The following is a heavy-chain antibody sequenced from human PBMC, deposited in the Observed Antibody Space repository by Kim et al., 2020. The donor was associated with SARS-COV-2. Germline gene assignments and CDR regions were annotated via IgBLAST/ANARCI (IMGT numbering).Heavy chain of an antibody. CDR3: ARGGPLRTTGPDY. Sequence: SETLSLTCTASGGSISTYYWSWIRQPPGKGLEWIGYIYYSENTDYNASPKSRVTISVDTSKNQISLQLTSVTEANTAWYYWARGGPLRTTGPDYWGQGAQVTVAS. D-gene: IGHD4-17*01. V-gene: IGHV4-59*13. CDR2: IYYSENT. J-gene: IGHJ4*02. CDR1: GGSISTYY.